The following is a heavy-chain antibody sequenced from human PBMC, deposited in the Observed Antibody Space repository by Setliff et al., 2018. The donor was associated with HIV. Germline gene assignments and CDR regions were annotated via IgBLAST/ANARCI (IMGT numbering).Heavy chain of an antibody. D-gene: IGHD3-22*01. CDR3: ARDVSSGYYYPDY. V-gene: IGHV3-48*01. CDR2: ISSSGSTI. J-gene: IGHJ4*02. Sequence: PGGSLRLSCSASGFTFSNYGMHWVRQAPGKGLEWISYISSSGSTIYYADSVKGRFTISRDNAKNSLYLQMNSLRAEDTAVYYCARDVSSGYYYPDYWGQGTLVTVSS. CDR1: GFTFSNYG.